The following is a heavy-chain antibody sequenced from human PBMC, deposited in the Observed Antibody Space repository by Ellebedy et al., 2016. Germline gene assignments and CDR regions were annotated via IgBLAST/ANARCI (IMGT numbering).Heavy chain of an antibody. D-gene: IGHD3-22*01. V-gene: IGHV3-74*01. CDR2: INSDGSST. CDR3: ARDVDSSGYYTVLY. Sequence: GESLKISCAASGFTFSSYWMHWVRQAPGKGLVWVSRINSDGSSTSYADSVKGRFTISRDNTKNTLYLQVNSLRAEDTAVYYCARDVDSSGYYTVLYWGQGTLVTVSS. CDR1: GFTFSSYW. J-gene: IGHJ4*02.